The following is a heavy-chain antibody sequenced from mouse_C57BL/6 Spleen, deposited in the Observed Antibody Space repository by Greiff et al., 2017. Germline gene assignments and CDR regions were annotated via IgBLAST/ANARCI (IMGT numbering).Heavy chain of an antibody. V-gene: IGHV1-52*01. CDR3: ARRAVAARGCYFDY. CDR1: GYTFTSYW. Sequence: VQLQQSGAELVRPGSSVKLSCKASGYTFTSYWMHWVKQRPIQGLEWIGNIDPSDSETHYNQKFKDKATLTVDKSSSTAYMQLSSLTSEDSAVYYCARRAVAARGCYFDYWGQGTTLTVSS. CDR2: IDPSDSET. D-gene: IGHD3-3*01. J-gene: IGHJ2*01.